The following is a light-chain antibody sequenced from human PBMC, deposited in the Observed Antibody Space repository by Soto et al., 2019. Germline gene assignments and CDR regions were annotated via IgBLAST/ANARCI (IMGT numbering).Light chain of an antibody. CDR3: QHYNDWPPTWT. CDR1: QSVSNK. CDR2: GAS. J-gene: IGKJ1*01. V-gene: IGKV3-15*01. Sequence: EIVMTQSPATLSVSPGERATLSCRASQSVSNKLTWYQQKPGQAPRVLIFGASTRATGIPARFSGSGSGTEFTLTISSLQSEDFEVYYCQHYNDWPPTWTFGQGTKVEIK.